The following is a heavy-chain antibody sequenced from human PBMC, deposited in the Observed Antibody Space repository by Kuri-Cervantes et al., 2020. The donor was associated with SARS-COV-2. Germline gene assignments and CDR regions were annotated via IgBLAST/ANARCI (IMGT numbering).Heavy chain of an antibody. CDR2: ISSSSSTI. CDR1: ESTFSSYA. D-gene: IGHD3-16*01. Sequence: GGSLRLSCAASESTFSSYAMHWVRQAPGKGLEWVSYISSSSSTIYYADSVKGRFTISRDNAKNSLYLQMNSLRAEDTAVYYCAPRGEGSGFDYWGQGTLVTVSS. CDR3: APRGEGSGFDY. J-gene: IGHJ4*02. V-gene: IGHV3-48*04.